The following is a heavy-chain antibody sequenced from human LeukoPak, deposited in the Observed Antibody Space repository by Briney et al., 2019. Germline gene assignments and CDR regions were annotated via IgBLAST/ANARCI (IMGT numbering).Heavy chain of an antibody. Sequence: GGSLRLSCAASGFTFSSYAMHWVRQAPGKGLKWVAVISYDGSNKYYADSVKGRFTISRDNSKNTLYLQMNSLRAEDTAVYYCARDPQDIVVVPAANDAFDIWGQGTMVTVSS. CDR3: ARDPQDIVVVPAANDAFDI. J-gene: IGHJ3*02. V-gene: IGHV3-30-3*01. D-gene: IGHD2-2*01. CDR1: GFTFSSYA. CDR2: ISYDGSNK.